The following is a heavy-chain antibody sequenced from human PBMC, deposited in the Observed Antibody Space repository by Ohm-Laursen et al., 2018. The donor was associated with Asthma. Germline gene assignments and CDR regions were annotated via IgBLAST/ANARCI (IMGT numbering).Heavy chain of an antibody. CDR2: IYYSGST. CDR3: ARGSYYDSSGYYRSYWYFDL. D-gene: IGHD3-22*01. Sequence: TLSLTCAVSGGSISSGGYYWSWIRQHPGKGLEWIGYIYYSGSTYYNPSLKSRVTISVDTSKNQFSLKLSSVTAADTAVYYCARGSYYDSSGYYRSYWYFDLWGRGTLVTVSS. J-gene: IGHJ2*01. V-gene: IGHV4-31*11. CDR1: GGSISSGGYY.